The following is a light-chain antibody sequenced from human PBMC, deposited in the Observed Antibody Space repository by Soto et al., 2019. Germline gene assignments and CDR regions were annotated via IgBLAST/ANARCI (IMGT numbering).Light chain of an antibody. J-gene: IGKJ1*01. V-gene: IGKV3-20*01. CDR2: GAS. Sequence: EIVLTQSPGTLSLSPGEGATLSCRASQSVSTNFFAWYQQKPGQAPRLLIYGASTRATGIPDRFSGRRSGTDLTLTISRLEPEDFAVYYCQQYGRTSGTFGQGTKVEIK. CDR3: QQYGRTSGT. CDR1: QSVSTNF.